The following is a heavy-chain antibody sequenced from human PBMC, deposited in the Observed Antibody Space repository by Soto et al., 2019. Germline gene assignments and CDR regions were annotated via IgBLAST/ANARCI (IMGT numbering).Heavy chain of an antibody. V-gene: IGHV4-30-2*01. CDR1: GGPISSGGYS. D-gene: IGHD3-22*01. CDR2: IYHSGST. Sequence: SETLSLTCAVSGGPISSGGYSWSWIRQPPGKGLEWIGYIYHSGSTYYNPSLKSRVTISVDRSKNQFSLKLSSVTAADTAVYYCARGSYYYDSSGYYHYWGQATLVTVSS. CDR3: ARGSYYYDSSGYYHY. J-gene: IGHJ4*02.